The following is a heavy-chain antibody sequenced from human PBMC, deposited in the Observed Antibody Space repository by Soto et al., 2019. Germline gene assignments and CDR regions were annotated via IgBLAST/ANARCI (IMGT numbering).Heavy chain of an antibody. CDR1: GFTFSDEN. J-gene: IGHJ6*02. V-gene: IGHV3-21*06. CDR2: ISGGGTNI. CDR3: ARDSDCHSTSCFFPPHV. D-gene: IGHD2-2*01. Sequence: QLVESGGGLVKPGGSLRLSCSASGFTFSDENMSWVRQVPGKGLEWVSGISGGGTNIFDADSVQGRFSISRDNPKNSLFLEMNSLRVEDTAVYYCARDSDCHSTSCFFPPHVWGQGPPVTVSS.